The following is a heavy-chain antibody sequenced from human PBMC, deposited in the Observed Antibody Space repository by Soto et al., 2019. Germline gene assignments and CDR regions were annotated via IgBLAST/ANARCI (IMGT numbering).Heavy chain of an antibody. CDR1: GGTFCSYT. D-gene: IGHD5-12*01. J-gene: IGHJ2*01. CDR2: IIPIFGTA. V-gene: IGHV1-69*12. Sequence: QVQLVQSGAEVKRPGYSVTVSGKASGGTFCSYTISWVRQAPGQGLEWMGGIIPIFGTANYAQKFQGRVTITADESTSTAYMELSSLRSEDTAVYYCARGNHRWLQLWYFDLWGRGTLVTVSS. CDR3: ARGNHRWLQLWYFDL.